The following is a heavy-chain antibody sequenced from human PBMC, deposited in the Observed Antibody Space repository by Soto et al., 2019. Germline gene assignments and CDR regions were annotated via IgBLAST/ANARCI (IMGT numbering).Heavy chain of an antibody. D-gene: IGHD1-26*01. CDR1: GGTFSTYV. Sequence: QVQLVQSGAEVKKPGSSVKVSCKASGGTFSTYVISWVRQAPGQGLEWMGGIIPVFATTNYAQKFQGRVTISAGESTRTGYRELNSLRSEDTAVYYCARGRIAGAATDFYYYGMDVWGQGTSVTVSS. J-gene: IGHJ6*02. V-gene: IGHV1-69*12. CDR2: IIPVFATT. CDR3: ARGRIAGAATDFYYYGMDV.